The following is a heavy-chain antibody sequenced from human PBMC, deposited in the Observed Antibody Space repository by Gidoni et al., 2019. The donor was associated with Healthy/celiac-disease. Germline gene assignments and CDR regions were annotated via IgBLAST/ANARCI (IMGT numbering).Heavy chain of an antibody. CDR1: GFTFSSYS. D-gene: IGHD2-2*01. CDR3: ARGGVVPAAMGDY. Sequence: EVQLVESGGGLVKPGGSLRHSCAASGFTFSSYSLNRVRQAPGKGLGWVSSISSSSSYIYYADSVKGRFTNSRDNAKNSLYLQMNSLRAEDTAVYYCARGGVVPAAMGDYWGQGTLVTVSS. J-gene: IGHJ4*02. CDR2: ISSSSSYI. V-gene: IGHV3-21*01.